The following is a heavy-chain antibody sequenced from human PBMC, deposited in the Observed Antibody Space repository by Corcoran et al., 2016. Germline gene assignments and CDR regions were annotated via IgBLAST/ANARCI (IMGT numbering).Heavy chain of an antibody. CDR3: ARGSVARANAGYDRTRTGFDY. CDR1: GGSFSGYY. CDR2: INHSGST. Sequence: QVQLQQWGAGLLKPSETLSLTCAVYGGSFSGYYWSWIRQPPGKGLEWIGEINHSGSTNYNPSLKSRVTISVDTSKNQFSLKLSSVTAADTAVYYGARGSVARANAGYDRTRTGFDYWGQGTLVTVSS. D-gene: IGHD3-22*01. J-gene: IGHJ4*02. V-gene: IGHV4-34*01.